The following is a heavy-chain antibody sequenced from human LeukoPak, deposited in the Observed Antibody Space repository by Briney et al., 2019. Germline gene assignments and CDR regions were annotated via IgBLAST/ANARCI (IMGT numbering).Heavy chain of an antibody. CDR2: ISYDGSNK. D-gene: IGHD1-26*01. CDR1: GFTFSSYG. Sequence: GGSLRLSCAASGFTFSSYGMHWVRQAPGNGLEWVAVISYDGSNKYYADSVKGRFTISRDNSKNTLYLQMNSLRAEDTAVYYCAMDSGSYGSFDYWGQGTLVTVSS. CDR3: AMDSGSYGSFDY. J-gene: IGHJ4*02. V-gene: IGHV3-30*03.